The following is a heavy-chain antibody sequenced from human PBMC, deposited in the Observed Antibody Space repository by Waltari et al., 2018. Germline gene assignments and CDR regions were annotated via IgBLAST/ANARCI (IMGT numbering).Heavy chain of an antibody. Sequence: EVHLVESGGGLVQPGGSLRLSCAASGFTFNSYWMHWVRQAPGKGPLWVARISGDGTTHYADSVKGRFTISRDNSKNTLYLQMNSLRAEDTAVYYCAKGVGAPGVDYWGQGTLVTVSS. CDR1: GFTFNSYW. J-gene: IGHJ4*02. CDR3: AKGVGAPGVDY. V-gene: IGHV3-74*01. D-gene: IGHD1-26*01. CDR2: ISGDGTT.